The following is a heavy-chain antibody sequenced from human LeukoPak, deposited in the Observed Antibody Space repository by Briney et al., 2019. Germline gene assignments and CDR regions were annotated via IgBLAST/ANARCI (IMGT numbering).Heavy chain of an antibody. CDR3: VKDSGGLPIYGMDV. D-gene: IGHD5-12*01. CDR1: GFTFSSYG. CDR2: IGSNGGST. Sequence: GGSLRLSCVASGFTFSSYGMHWVRQAPGKGLDYVSGIGSNGGSTYYADSVEGRFTISRDNSKNTLHLQMSSLRPEDTAVYYCVKDSGGLPIYGMDVWGQGTTVTVSS. J-gene: IGHJ6*02. V-gene: IGHV3-64D*09.